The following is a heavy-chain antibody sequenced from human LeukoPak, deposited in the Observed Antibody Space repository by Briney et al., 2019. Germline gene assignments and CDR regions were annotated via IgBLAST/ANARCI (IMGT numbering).Heavy chain of an antibody. CDR1: GFTFDDYA. Sequence: GGSLRLSCAASGFTFDDYAMHWVRQAPGKGLEWVSGISWYSGNIGYADSVKGRFTISRDNSKNTLYLQMNSLRAEDTAVYYCAKDQDFWSGYRAFDIWGQGTMVTVSS. CDR2: ISWYSGNI. V-gene: IGHV3-9*01. CDR3: AKDQDFWSGYRAFDI. D-gene: IGHD3-3*01. J-gene: IGHJ3*02.